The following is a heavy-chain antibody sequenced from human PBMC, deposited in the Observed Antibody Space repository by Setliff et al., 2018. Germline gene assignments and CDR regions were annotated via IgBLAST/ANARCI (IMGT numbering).Heavy chain of an antibody. V-gene: IGHV1-2*06. CDR1: GYSFTGYY. CDR3: ARGQQQLGFNY. J-gene: IGHJ4*02. CDR2: INCDSGGT. D-gene: IGHD6-13*01. Sequence: ASVKVSCKASGYSFTGYYIHWVRQAPGQGLEWMGRINCDSGGTDYAQKFQGRVTITADESTSTAYMELSSLRSEDTAVYYCARGQQQLGFNYWGQGTLVTVSS.